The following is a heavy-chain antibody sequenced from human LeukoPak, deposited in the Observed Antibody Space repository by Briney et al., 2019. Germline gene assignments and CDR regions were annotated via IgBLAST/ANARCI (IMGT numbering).Heavy chain of an antibody. CDR1: GYTFTIFG. CDR3: ARDLGASTVIFFDY. V-gene: IGHV1-18*01. D-gene: IGHD4-11*01. J-gene: IGHJ4*02. CDR2: ISTYNGNT. Sequence: GASVKVSCEPSGYTFTIFGISGVRQAPGQGLERMGWISTYNGNTNYAQKFQGRVSMTTDTSTSTAYMELRSLRSDDTAVYYCARDLGASTVIFFDYWGQGTLVTVSS.